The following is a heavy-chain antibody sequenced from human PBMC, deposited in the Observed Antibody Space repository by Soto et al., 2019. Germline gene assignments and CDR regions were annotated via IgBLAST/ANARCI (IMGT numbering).Heavy chain of an antibody. CDR2: ISAYNGNT. Sequence: GASVKVSCKASGYTFTSYGISWVRQAPGQGLEWMGWISAYNGNTNYAQKLQGRVTMTTDTSTGTAYMELRSLRSDDTAVYYCARDFARPVWGSYRSEPGYWGQGTLVTVSS. CDR1: GYTFTSYG. J-gene: IGHJ4*02. V-gene: IGHV1-18*01. D-gene: IGHD3-16*02. CDR3: ARDFARPVWGSYRSEPGY.